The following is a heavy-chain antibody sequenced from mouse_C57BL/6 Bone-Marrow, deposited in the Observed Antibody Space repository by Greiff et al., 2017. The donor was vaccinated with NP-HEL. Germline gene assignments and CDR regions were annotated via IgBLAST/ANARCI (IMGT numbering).Heavy chain of an antibody. CDR1: GFTFSDYG. CDR2: ISRGSSTI. V-gene: IGHV5-17*01. D-gene: IGHD2-1*01. Sequence: EVQGVESGGGLVKPGGSLKLSCAASGFTFSDYGMHWVRQAPEKGLEWVAYISRGSSTIYYADTVKGRFTISRDNSKNTLFLQMTSLGSEGTARDYGARNGNYLVYFDYWGQGTTLTVSS. CDR3: ARNGNYLVYFDY. J-gene: IGHJ2*01.